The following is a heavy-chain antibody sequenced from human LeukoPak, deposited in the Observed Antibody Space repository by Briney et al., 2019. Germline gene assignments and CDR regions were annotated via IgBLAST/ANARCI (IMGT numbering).Heavy chain of an antibody. J-gene: IGHJ4*02. D-gene: IGHD3-22*01. CDR1: GFTFSSYG. V-gene: IGHV3-30*02. CDR2: IRYDGSNK. Sequence: PGGSLRLSCAASGFTFSSYGMHWVRQAPGKGLEWVAFIRYDGSNKYYADSVKGRFTISRDNSKNTLYLQMNSLRAEDTAVYYCARPNYYDSSGPFPGFDYWGQGTLVTVSS. CDR3: ARPNYYDSSGPFPGFDY.